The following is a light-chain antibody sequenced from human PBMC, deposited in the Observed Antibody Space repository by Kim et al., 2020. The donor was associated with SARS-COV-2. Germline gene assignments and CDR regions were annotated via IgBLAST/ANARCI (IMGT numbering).Light chain of an antibody. J-gene: IGKJ2*01. CDR1: QSVRSSY. CDR3: QQYGSSPPYT. CDR2: GAS. Sequence: EIVLTQSPGTLSLSPGERATLSCRASQSVRSSYLAWYQQKPGQAPRLLIYGASSRATGIPDRFSGSGSGTDFTLTISRLEPGDFAAYYCQQYGSSPPYTFGQGTKLEI. V-gene: IGKV3-20*01.